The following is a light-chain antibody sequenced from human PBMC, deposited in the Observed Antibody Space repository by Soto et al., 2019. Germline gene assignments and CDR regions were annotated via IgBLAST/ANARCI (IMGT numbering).Light chain of an antibody. J-gene: IGKJ1*01. V-gene: IGKV3-20*01. Sequence: NVFTQSRGTLSLSQGERATLSCRASQSVSSSYLAWYQQKPGQAPRLLIYNATSRATGIPDRFSGSGSGTDFTLTISRLEPEDFAVYYCQQYGNSRGTFGQGTKVDIK. CDR1: QSVSSSY. CDR3: QQYGNSRGT. CDR2: NAT.